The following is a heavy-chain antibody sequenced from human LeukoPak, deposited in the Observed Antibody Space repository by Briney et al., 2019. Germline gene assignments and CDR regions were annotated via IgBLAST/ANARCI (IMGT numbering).Heavy chain of an antibody. CDR1: GYTFRSYG. D-gene: IGHD5-12*01. Sequence: AASVKVSCKASGYTFRSYGIAWVRQAPGQGLEWMGWISGYNGNTNYAQKLQGRVSMTTDTSTTTAYMELRSLTSDDTALYYCARSSLGTITAGPFDYWGQGTLVTVSS. CDR3: ARSSLGTITAGPFDY. V-gene: IGHV1-18*01. J-gene: IGHJ4*02. CDR2: ISGYNGNT.